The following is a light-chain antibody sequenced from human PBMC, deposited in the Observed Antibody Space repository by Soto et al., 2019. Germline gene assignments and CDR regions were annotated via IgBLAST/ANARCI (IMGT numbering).Light chain of an antibody. J-gene: IGLJ2*01. CDR1: SSDVGGYNY. Sequence: QSALTQPASVSGSPGQSITISCTGTSSDVGGYNYVSWYQHHPGKAPKLMIYDVNNRPSGVSNRFSGSKSGNTASLTISGLQAEDEADYYCSSYTSSSTLVVFGGGTKVTFL. CDR3: SSYTSSSTLVV. CDR2: DVN. V-gene: IGLV2-14*03.